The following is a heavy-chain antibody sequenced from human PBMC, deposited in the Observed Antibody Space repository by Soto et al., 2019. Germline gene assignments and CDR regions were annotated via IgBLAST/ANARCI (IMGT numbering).Heavy chain of an antibody. Sequence: GGFLRLSCAASGVTLSGYAMDWVRQAPGKGLEYVSGISSNGVGTYYANSVQGRFTISRDNSKNTVYLQMGSLRPEDMAVYYCARRARPDFYYMDVWGKGTTVTVSS. CDR2: ISSNGVGT. CDR3: ARRARPDFYYMDV. D-gene: IGHD6-6*01. CDR1: GVTLSGYA. J-gene: IGHJ6*03. V-gene: IGHV3-64*01.